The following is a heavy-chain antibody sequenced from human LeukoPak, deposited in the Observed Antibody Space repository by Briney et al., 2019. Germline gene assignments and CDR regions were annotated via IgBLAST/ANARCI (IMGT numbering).Heavy chain of an antibody. V-gene: IGHV3-30*02. Sequence: PGGSLRLSCAASGFAFSTYGMHWVRQAPGKGLEWVAFIRYDAINKYYADSVKGRFTISRDNSRNTLYLQMNGLRAEDTALYYCAKDGDTVSGTYYFDMDVWGKGTTVTISS. D-gene: IGHD1-26*01. CDR1: GFAFSTYG. CDR2: IRYDAINK. J-gene: IGHJ6*03. CDR3: AKDGDTVSGTYYFDMDV.